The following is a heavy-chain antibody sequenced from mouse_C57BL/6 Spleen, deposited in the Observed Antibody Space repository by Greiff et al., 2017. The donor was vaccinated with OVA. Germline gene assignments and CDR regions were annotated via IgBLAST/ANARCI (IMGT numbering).Heavy chain of an antibody. V-gene: IGHV5-15*01. CDR2: ISNLAYSI. D-gene: IGHD1-3*01. CDR3: ARLTKAMDY. CDR1: GFTFSDYG. Sequence: EVKLVESGGGLVQPGGSLKLSCAASGFTFSDYGMAWVRQAPRKGPEWVAFISNLAYSIYYADTVTGRFTISRENAKNTLYLEMSSLRSEDTAMYYCARLTKAMDYWGQGTSVTVSS. J-gene: IGHJ4*01.